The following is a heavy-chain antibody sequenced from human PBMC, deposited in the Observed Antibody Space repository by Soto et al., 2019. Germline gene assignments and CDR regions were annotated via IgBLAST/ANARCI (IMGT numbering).Heavy chain of an antibody. CDR2: ISYSGST. CDR3: ARDGRRVYATDYYGMDV. D-gene: IGHD2-8*01. J-gene: IGHJ6*02. CDR1: GGSVSSGSYY. Sequence: QVQLQESGPGLVKPSETLSLTCTVSGGSVSSGSYYWSWIRQPPGKGLEWIAYISYSGSTNYNPSLKSRVTISVDTSKNQFSLKLTSVTTADTAVYYCARDGRRVYATDYYGMDVWGQGTTVTVSS. V-gene: IGHV4-61*01.